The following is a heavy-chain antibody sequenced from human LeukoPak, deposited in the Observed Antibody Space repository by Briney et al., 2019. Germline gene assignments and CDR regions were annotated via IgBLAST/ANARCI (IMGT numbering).Heavy chain of an antibody. Sequence: PGGSLRLSCAASGFTFSSYSMNWVRQAPGKGLEWVSYISSSSSTIYYADSVKGRFTISRDNAKNSLYLQMNSLRAEDTAVYYCARVFGMDIVVVPAAEDYWGQGTLVTVSS. CDR3: ARVFGMDIVVVPAAEDY. CDR2: ISSSSSTI. V-gene: IGHV3-48*01. D-gene: IGHD2-2*03. CDR1: GFTFSSYS. J-gene: IGHJ4*02.